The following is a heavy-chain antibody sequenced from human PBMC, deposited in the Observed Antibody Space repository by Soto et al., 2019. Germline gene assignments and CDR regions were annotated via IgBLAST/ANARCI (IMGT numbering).Heavy chain of an antibody. CDR1: GFTFSSYW. CDR3: ARENTIFGVVRMDV. V-gene: IGHV3-7*01. Sequence: LRLSCAASGFTFSSYWMSWVRQAPGKGLEWVANIKQDGSEKYYVDSVKGRFTISRDNAKNSLYLQMNSLRAEDTAVYYCARENTIFGVVRMDVWGQGTTVTVSS. J-gene: IGHJ6*02. D-gene: IGHD3-3*01. CDR2: IKQDGSEK.